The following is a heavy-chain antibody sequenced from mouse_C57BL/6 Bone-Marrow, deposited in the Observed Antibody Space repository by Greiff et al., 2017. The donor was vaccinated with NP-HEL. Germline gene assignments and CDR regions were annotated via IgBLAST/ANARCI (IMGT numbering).Heavy chain of an antibody. CDR3: ARITTVVARNAMDY. Sequence: EVKVVESGGGLVQPGGSLKLSCAASGFTFSDYYMYWVRQTPEKRLEWVAYISNGGGSTYYPDTVKGRFTISRDNAKNTLYLQMSRLKSEDTAMYYCARITTVVARNAMDYWGQGTSVTVSS. D-gene: IGHD1-1*01. CDR1: GFTFSDYY. V-gene: IGHV5-12*01. CDR2: ISNGGGST. J-gene: IGHJ4*01.